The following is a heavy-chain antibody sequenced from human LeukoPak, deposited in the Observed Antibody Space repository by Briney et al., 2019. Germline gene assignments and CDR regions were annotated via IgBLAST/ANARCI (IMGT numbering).Heavy chain of an antibody. D-gene: IGHD3-3*01. CDR2: ISSSGSTI. Sequence: GGSLRLSCAASGFTFSDYYMSWIRQAPGKGLEWVSYISSSGSTIYYADSVKGRFTISRDNAKNSLYLQMNSLRAEDTAVYYCARDIWSGYTHYYYYYYMDVWGKGTTVTVSS. CDR1: GFTFSDYY. V-gene: IGHV3-11*01. J-gene: IGHJ6*03. CDR3: ARDIWSGYTHYYYYYYMDV.